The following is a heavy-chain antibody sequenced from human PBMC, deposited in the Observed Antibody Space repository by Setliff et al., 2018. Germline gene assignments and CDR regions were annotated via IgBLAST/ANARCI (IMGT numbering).Heavy chain of an antibody. CDR1: GYSFSDYW. D-gene: IGHD3-22*01. Sequence: PGESLKISCKASGYSFSDYWIGWVRQMPGKGLEWMGIVGPGKSDIRYSPSFAGQVTISADKSISTAYLQWSSLTASDTAMYYCARLLDNSGYYHRSFYYYMDVWGKGTAVTV. V-gene: IGHV5-51*01. CDR3: ARLLDNSGYYHRSFYYYMDV. J-gene: IGHJ6*03. CDR2: VGPGKSDI.